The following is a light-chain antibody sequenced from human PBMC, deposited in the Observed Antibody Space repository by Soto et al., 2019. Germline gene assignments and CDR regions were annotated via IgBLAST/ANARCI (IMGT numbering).Light chain of an antibody. CDR3: QQYGSAPLT. Sequence: EIVLTQSPGTLSLYPGERAALSCWASQSLTANLAWYQQKPGQPPRPLIYGATTRAAGIPDRFIGSGSGTEFTLTINRLEPGDAAVYFCQQYGSAPLTFGGGTKVEI. CDR1: QSLTAN. V-gene: IGKV3-20*01. J-gene: IGKJ4*01. CDR2: GAT.